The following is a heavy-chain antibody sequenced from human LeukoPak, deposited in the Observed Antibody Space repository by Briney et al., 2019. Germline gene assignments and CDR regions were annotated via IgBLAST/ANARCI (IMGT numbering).Heavy chain of an antibody. CDR2: ISYDGSNK. D-gene: IGHD4-17*01. CDR1: GFTFSSYA. Sequence: GGSLRLSCAASGFTFSSYAMHWVRQAPGKGLEWVAVISYDGSNKYYADSVKGRFTISRDNSKNTLYLQMNSLRAEDTAVYYCASSTDDYGDSTGFDYWGQGTLVTVSS. CDR3: ASSTDDYGDSTGFDY. V-gene: IGHV3-30-3*01. J-gene: IGHJ4*02.